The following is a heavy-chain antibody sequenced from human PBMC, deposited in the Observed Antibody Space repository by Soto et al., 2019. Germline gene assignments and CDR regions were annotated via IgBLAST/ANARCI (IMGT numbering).Heavy chain of an antibody. J-gene: IGHJ4*02. CDR2: ISAYNGNT. V-gene: IGHV1-18*01. CDR3: ARVGRDYYDSSGYYYDY. CDR1: GYTFTSYG. Sequence: ASVKVSCKASGYTFTSYGISWVRQAPGQGLEWMGWISAYNGNTNYAQKLQGRVTMTTDTSTGTAYMELRSLRSDDTAVYYCARVGRDYYDSSGYYYDYWGQGTLVTVSS. D-gene: IGHD3-22*01.